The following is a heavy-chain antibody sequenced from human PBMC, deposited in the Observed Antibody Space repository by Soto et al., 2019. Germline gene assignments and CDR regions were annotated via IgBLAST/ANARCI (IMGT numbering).Heavy chain of an antibody. Sequence: PSETLSLTCTVSGGSISSYYWSWIRQPPGKGLEWIGYIYYGGSTNYNPSLKSRVTISVDTSKNQFSLKLSSVTAADTAVYYCARDRGYDILTGYYDAFDIWGQGTMVTVSS. CDR2: IYYGGST. J-gene: IGHJ3*02. D-gene: IGHD3-9*01. V-gene: IGHV4-59*01. CDR1: GGSISSYY. CDR3: ARDRGYDILTGYYDAFDI.